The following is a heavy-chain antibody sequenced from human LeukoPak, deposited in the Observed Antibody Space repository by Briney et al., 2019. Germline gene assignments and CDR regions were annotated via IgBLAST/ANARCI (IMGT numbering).Heavy chain of an antibody. D-gene: IGHD6-13*01. V-gene: IGHV4-31*03. CDR3: ARGTGGAAAADFDP. CDR2: IYYTGST. Sequence: KASRTLSLTCTVSGGSISSDGYYSSWIRQHPGQGLECIGAIYYTGSTYYNPSLKSRATISVDTSKNHFSLKLTPVTAADTAVYYCARGTGGAAAADFDPWGQGTLVTVSS. J-gene: IGHJ5*02. CDR1: GGSISSDGYY.